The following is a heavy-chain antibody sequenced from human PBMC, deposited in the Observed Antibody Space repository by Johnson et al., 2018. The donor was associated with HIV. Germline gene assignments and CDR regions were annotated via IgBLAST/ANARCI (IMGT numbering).Heavy chain of an antibody. CDR3: AKDGAGYGDYASDAFDI. J-gene: IGHJ3*02. D-gene: IGHD4-17*01. Sequence: QVQLVESGGGVVQPGGSLRLSCAASGFTFSSYGMHWVRQAPGKGLEWVAFIRYDGSNKYYADSVKGRFTISRDNSKNTLYLEMNSLRAEDTAVYYCAKDGAGYGDYASDAFDIWGQWTMVTVSS. V-gene: IGHV3-30*02. CDR2: IRYDGSNK. CDR1: GFTFSSYG.